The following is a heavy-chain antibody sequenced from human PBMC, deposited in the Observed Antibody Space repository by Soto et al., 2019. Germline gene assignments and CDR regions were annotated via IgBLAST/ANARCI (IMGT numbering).Heavy chain of an antibody. Sequence: GGSLRLSCAASGFTFSSYAMSWVRQAPGKGLEWVSAISGSGGSTYYADSVKGRFTISRDNSKNTLYLQMNSLRAEDTAVYYCGGSSYPYYYYYMDVWGKGTTVTVSS. D-gene: IGHD2-15*01. CDR2: ISGSGGST. CDR1: GFTFSSYA. CDR3: GGSSYPYYYYYMDV. V-gene: IGHV3-23*01. J-gene: IGHJ6*03.